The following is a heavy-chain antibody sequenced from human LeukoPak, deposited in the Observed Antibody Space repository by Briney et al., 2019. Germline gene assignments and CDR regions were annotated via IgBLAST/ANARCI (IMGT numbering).Heavy chain of an antibody. V-gene: IGHV3-23*01. CDR2: ISGSGGST. CDR1: GFTFSSYA. CDR3: AKDPYSNYPHLVDY. J-gene: IGHJ4*02. D-gene: IGHD4-4*01. Sequence: GGSLRLSCAASGFTFSSYAMSWVRQAPGKGLEWVSAISGSGGSTYYADSVKGRFTISRDNSKNTLYPQMNSLRAEDTAVYYCAKDPYSNYPHLVDYWGQGTLVTASS.